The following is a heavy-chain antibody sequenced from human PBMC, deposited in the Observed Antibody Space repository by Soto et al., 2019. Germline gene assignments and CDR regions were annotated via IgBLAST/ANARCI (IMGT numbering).Heavy chain of an antibody. D-gene: IGHD2-2*01. CDR2: MNPNSGNT. J-gene: IGHJ5*02. CDR1: GYTFTSYD. CDR3: AIRPLIVVVPADNWFDP. Sequence: GASVKVSCKASGYTFTSYDINWVRQATGQGLEWMGWMNPNSGNTGYAQKFQGRVTMTRNTSISTAYMELSSLRSEDTAVYYCAIRPLIVVVPADNWFDPSGQGTLVTVSS. V-gene: IGHV1-8*01.